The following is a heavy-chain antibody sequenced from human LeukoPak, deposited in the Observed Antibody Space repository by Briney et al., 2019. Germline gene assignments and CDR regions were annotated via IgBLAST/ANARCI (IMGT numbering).Heavy chain of an antibody. D-gene: IGHD6-6*01. V-gene: IGHV3-20*01. CDR2: INWNGGST. J-gene: IGHJ4*02. Sequence: PGGSLRLSCAASGFTFSSYSMNWVRQAPGKGLEWVSGINWNGGSTGYADSVKGRFTISRDNAKNSLYLQMNSLRAEDTALYHCARASGIAARPHFDYWGQGTLVTVSS. CDR1: GFTFSSYS. CDR3: ARASGIAARPHFDY.